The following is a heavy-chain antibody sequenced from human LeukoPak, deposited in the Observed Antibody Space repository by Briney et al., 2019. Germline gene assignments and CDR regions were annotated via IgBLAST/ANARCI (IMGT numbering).Heavy chain of an antibody. CDR1: GFAFNTQA. J-gene: IGHJ4*02. D-gene: IGHD3-22*01. CDR2: MSLDGSSI. V-gene: IGHV3-30*01. Sequence: GGSLRLSCVASGFAFNTQAMHWVRQAPGKGLEWLAVMSLDGSSIYYADSVKGRFTISRDNAKNSLYLQMNSLRAEDTALYYCAKDSVNKKHYYDSSGYQLSPPYFDYWGQGTLVTVSS. CDR3: AKDSVNKKHYYDSSGYQLSPPYFDY.